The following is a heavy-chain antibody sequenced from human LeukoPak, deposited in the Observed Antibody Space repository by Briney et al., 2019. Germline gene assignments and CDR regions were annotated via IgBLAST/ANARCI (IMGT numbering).Heavy chain of an antibody. CDR2: IIPILGIA. J-gene: IGHJ4*02. V-gene: IGHV1-69*04. D-gene: IGHD3-22*01. CDR3: ANNYYDSSGYVDY. Sequence: ASVKVSCKASGRTFSSYAISWVRQAPGQGLEWMGRIIPILGIANYAQKCQGRFTITADKSTTTAYMELRSLRSEDTAVYYCANNYYDSSGYVDYWGQGTLVTVSS. CDR1: GRTFSSYA.